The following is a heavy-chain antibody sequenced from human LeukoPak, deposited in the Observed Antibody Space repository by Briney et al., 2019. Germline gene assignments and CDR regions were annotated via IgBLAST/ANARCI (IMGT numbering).Heavy chain of an antibody. Sequence: ASVKVSCKASGYSFTNYGILWVRQTPGQGLHWMGWISAHNGNTNYAQKLQGRVTLTTDTSTRTVCVELRSLTSDDTAGYYCPRAGSTRLLILGGEGTLVSVSS. CDR1: GYSFTNYG. CDR2: ISAHNGNT. CDR3: PRAGSTRLLIL. D-gene: IGHD2-2*01. V-gene: IGHV1-18*01. J-gene: IGHJ4*02.